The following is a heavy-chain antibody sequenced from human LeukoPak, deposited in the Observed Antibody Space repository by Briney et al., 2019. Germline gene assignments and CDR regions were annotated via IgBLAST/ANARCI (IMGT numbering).Heavy chain of an antibody. CDR1: GFTFSSYG. J-gene: IGHJ3*02. Sequence: GRSLRLSCAASGFTFSSYGMHWVRQAPGKGLEWVAVISYDGSNKYYADSVKGRFTISRDNSKNTLYLQMNSLRAEDTAVYYCARDMGTYYYGSGSYPDAFDIWGQGTMVTVSS. V-gene: IGHV3-30*03. CDR3: ARDMGTYYYGSGSYPDAFDI. D-gene: IGHD3-10*01. CDR2: ISYDGSNK.